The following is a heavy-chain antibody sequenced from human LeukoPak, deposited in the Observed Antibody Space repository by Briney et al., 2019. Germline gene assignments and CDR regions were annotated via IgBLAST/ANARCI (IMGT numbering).Heavy chain of an antibody. Sequence: SETLSLTCTVSGGSISSYYWSWIRQPARKGLEWIGRIYTSGSTNYNPSLTSRVTMSVDTSKNQFSLKLSSATAADTAVYYCARRYGDYSGNWFDPWGQGTLVTVSS. V-gene: IGHV4-4*07. CDR2: IYTSGST. CDR3: ARRYGDYSGNWFDP. CDR1: GGSISSYY. D-gene: IGHD4-17*01. J-gene: IGHJ5*02.